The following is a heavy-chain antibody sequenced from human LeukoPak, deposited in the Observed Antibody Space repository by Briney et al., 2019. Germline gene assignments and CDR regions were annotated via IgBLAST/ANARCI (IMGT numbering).Heavy chain of an antibody. D-gene: IGHD3-22*01. J-gene: IGHJ4*02. V-gene: IGHV3-30*04. CDR1: GFTLSNYA. CDR2: ISFDGGNT. CDR3: TRGPATDYYDTSGYCDY. Sequence: GGSLRLSCAASGFTLSNYAMHWVRQAPGKGLEWVTNISFDGGNTHYVDSVKGRFTISRDNSKNTLYLQMSSLRPEDTAVYYCTRGPATDYYDTSGYCDYWGQGTLVTVSS.